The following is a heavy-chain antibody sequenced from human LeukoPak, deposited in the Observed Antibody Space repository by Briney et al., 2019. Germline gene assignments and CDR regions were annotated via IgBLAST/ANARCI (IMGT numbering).Heavy chain of an antibody. D-gene: IGHD6-13*01. J-gene: IGHJ4*02. CDR2: IYSGGST. CDR1: GFTVSSNY. CDR3: AKDLPPTKYSSSWATFDF. Sequence: GGSLRLSCAASGFTVSSNYMSWVRQAPGKGLEWVSIIYSGGSTYYADSVKGRFTISRDNSKNTLYLQMNSLRAEDTAVYYCAKDLPPTKYSSSWATFDFWGQGTLVTVSS. V-gene: IGHV3-53*01.